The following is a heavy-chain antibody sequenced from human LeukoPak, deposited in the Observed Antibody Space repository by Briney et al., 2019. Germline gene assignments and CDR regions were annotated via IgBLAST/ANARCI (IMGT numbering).Heavy chain of an antibody. V-gene: IGHV4-34*01. D-gene: IGHD2-21*02. CDR1: GGSFSGYY. CDR2: INHSGST. CDR3: ARLVCDACYPAGNWFDP. Sequence: PSEALSLTCAVYGGSFSGYYWSWIRQPPGKGLEWIGEINHSGSTNYNPSLKSRVTISVDTSKNQFSLKLSSVTAADTALYFCARLVCDACYPAGNWFDPWGQGTLVTVSS. J-gene: IGHJ5*02.